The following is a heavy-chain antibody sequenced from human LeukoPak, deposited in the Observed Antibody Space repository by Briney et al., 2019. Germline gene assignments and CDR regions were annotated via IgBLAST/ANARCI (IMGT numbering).Heavy chain of an antibody. Sequence: GGSLRLSCAPSGFTFSNYWMTWVRKPPGKGLEWVANIKQDGSETNYADSVKGRFTISRDNAKNSVYLQMSSLRAEDTAVYYCATRGGNGDAFDIWGQGTMVTVSS. J-gene: IGHJ3*02. CDR1: GFTFSNYW. D-gene: IGHD4-23*01. CDR3: ATRGGNGDAFDI. V-gene: IGHV3-7*01. CDR2: IKQDGSET.